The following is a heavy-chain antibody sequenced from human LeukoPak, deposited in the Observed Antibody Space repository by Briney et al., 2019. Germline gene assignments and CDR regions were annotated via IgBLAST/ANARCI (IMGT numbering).Heavy chain of an antibody. V-gene: IGHV1-2*02. J-gene: IGHJ5*02. CDR1: GYTFTGYY. Sequence: ASVKVSCKASGYTFTGYYMHWVRQAPGQGLEWMGWINPNSGGTNYAQKFQGRVTMTRDTSISTAYMELSRLRSDDTAVYYCARVVITAAFWFDPWGQGTLVTVSS. CDR2: INPNSGGT. CDR3: ARVVITAAFWFDP. D-gene: IGHD6-13*01.